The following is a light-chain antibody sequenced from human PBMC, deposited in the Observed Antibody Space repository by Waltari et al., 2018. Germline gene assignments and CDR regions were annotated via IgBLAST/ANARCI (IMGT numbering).Light chain of an antibody. CDR1: QSLIHSNGLTY. CDR2: LGS. CDR3: MQALQTPTS. V-gene: IGKV2-28*01. J-gene: IGKJ4*01. Sequence: DIVMTQSPLSLPVTPGEPASISCTSSQSLIHSNGLTYLDWYLQKPGQSPQLLIYLGSNRAPGVSDRFSGSGSGTDFTLKISRVEAADVGVYYCMQALQTPTSFGGGTKVEMK.